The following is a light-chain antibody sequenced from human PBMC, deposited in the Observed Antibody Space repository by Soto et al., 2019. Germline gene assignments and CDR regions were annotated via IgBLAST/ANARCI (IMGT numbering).Light chain of an antibody. Sequence: DVQMTQSPSTLSAAVGDGVNITFGASQSISSWLAWYQQKPGKAPKLLIYDASSLESGVPSRFSGSGSGTEFTLTITSLQPDDFATYSCKQYNSYPWTFGQGTKVDIK. J-gene: IGKJ1*01. CDR2: DAS. CDR3: KQYNSYPWT. CDR1: QSISSW. V-gene: IGKV1-5*01.